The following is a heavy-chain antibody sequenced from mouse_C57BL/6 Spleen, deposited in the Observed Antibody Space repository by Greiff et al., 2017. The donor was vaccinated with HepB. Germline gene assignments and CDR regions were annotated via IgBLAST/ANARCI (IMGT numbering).Heavy chain of an antibody. CDR2: IDPSDSYT. V-gene: IGHV1-50*01. Sequence: QVQLKQPGAELVKPGASVKLSCKASGYTFTSYWMQWVKQRPGQGLEWIGEIDPSDSYTNYNQKFKGKATLTVDTSSSTAYMQLSSLTSEDSAVYYCAREGFRVYYYAMDYWGQGTSVTVSS. CDR3: AREGFRVYYYAMDY. J-gene: IGHJ4*01. CDR1: GYTFTSYW.